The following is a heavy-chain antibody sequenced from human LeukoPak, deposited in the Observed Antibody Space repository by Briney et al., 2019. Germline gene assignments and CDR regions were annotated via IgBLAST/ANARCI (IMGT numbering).Heavy chain of an antibody. Sequence: GGSLRLSCGASGFTFSSYAMSWVRQAPGKGLEWVSAISGSGGSTYYADSVKGRFTISRDNSKNTLYLQMNSLRAEDTAVYYCARGGWWLRDYYYYMDVWGKGTTVTVSS. CDR1: GFTFSSYA. D-gene: IGHD5-12*01. J-gene: IGHJ6*03. CDR3: ARGGWWLRDYYYYMDV. V-gene: IGHV3-23*01. CDR2: ISGSGGST.